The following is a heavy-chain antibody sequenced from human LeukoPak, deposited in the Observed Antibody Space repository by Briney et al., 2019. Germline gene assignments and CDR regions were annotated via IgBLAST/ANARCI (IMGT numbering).Heavy chain of an antibody. D-gene: IGHD3-22*01. CDR2: IDYSGST. CDR3: ARDRCIGYSPYGMDV. CDR1: GGSISSGGYC. J-gene: IGHJ6*02. V-gene: IGHV4-31*01. Sequence: PQTLSLTCTVSGGSISSGGYCWSWIRQNPGKGLEWIGYIDYSGSTYSHPSLKSPVTISVDTSTNQLSLKLSSVTAADTAVYYCARDRCIGYSPYGMDVWGQGTTVTVSS.